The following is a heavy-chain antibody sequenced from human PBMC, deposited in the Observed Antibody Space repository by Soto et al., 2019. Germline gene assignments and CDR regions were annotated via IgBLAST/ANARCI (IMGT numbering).Heavy chain of an antibody. Sequence: ASVKVSCKASGYTFTSYYMHWVRQAPGQGLEWMGIINPSGGSTSYAQKFQGRVTMTRDTSTSTVYMELSSLRSEDTAVYYCARGFSITIFGVVKEDAFDIWGQGTMVTVSS. CDR3: ARGFSITIFGVVKEDAFDI. D-gene: IGHD3-3*01. V-gene: IGHV1-46*03. CDR2: INPSGGST. J-gene: IGHJ3*02. CDR1: GYTFTSYY.